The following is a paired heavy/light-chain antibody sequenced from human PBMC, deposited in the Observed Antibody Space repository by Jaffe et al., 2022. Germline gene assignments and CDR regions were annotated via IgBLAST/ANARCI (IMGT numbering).Light chain of an antibody. Sequence: SYELTQPLSVSVALGQTARITCGGNNIGNKNVHWYQQKPGQAPVLVIYRDNNRPSGIPERFSGSNSGNTATLTISRAQAGDEADYYCQVWDSSTVVFGGGTKLTVL. CDR1: NIGNKN. CDR2: RDN. J-gene: IGLJ2*01. V-gene: IGLV3-9*01. CDR3: QVWDSSTVV.
Heavy chain of an antibody. V-gene: IGHV4-38-2*01. CDR1: GSSISGGYY. CDR3: ARTNRGSHDYIDY. D-gene: IGHD3-10*01. CDR2: VFHGGST. J-gene: IGHJ4*02. Sequence: QVQLQESGPGLVRPSETLSLTCAVSGSSISGGYYWAWIRQPPGKGLDWIGNVFHGGSTYSNPSLKSRVIISLDTSKNQFSLNLSSVTAADTAVYFCARTNRGSHDYIDYWGQGTLVTVSS.